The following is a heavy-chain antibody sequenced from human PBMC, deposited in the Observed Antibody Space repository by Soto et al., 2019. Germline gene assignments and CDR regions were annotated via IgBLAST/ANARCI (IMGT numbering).Heavy chain of an antibody. CDR1: GYIFSANY. CDR3: VIAHALRFSNWFAP. J-gene: IGHJ5*02. V-gene: IGHV1-2*02. CDR2: INPHSGAT. Sequence: GASVKVSCKASGYIFSANYIHWVRQAPGQGLEWLGWINPHSGATNYAQKFLGRVTMSTDTSASTAYMDLARLKSDPTAVYYCVIAHALRFSNWFAPWGRGTLGTVSA. D-gene: IGHD3-16*01.